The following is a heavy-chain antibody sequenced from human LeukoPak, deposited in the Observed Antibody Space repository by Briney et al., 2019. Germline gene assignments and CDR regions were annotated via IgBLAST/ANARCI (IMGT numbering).Heavy chain of an antibody. D-gene: IGHD7-27*01. CDR3: ARGGEYYYYYMGV. V-gene: IGHV4-59*01. J-gene: IGHJ6*03. CDR2: IYYSGST. Sequence: PSETLSLTCTVSGGSISSYYWSWIRQPPGKGLEWIGYIYYSGSTNYNPSLKSRVTISVDTSKNQFSLKLSSVTAADTAVYYCARGGEYYYYYMGVWGKGTTVTVSS. CDR1: GGSISSYY.